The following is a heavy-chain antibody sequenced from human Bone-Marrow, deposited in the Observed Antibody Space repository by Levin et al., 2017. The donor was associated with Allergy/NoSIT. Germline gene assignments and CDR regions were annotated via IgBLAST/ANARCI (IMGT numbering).Heavy chain of an antibody. V-gene: IGHV4-34*01. Sequence: SETLSLTCAVYGGSFSGYYWSWIRQPPGKGLEWIGEINHSGSTNYNPSLKSRVTISVDTSKNQFSLKLSSVTAADTAVYYGARGSRQYDFWSGYYTGIHGRDYYYYGMDVWGQGTTVTVSS. CDR1: GGSFSGYY. D-gene: IGHD3-3*01. CDR2: INHSGST. CDR3: ARGSRQYDFWSGYYTGIHGRDYYYYGMDV. J-gene: IGHJ6*02.